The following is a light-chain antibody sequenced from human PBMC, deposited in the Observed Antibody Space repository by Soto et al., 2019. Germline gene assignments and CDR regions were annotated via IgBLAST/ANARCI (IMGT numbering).Light chain of an antibody. J-gene: IGKJ2*01. CDR2: GAS. V-gene: IGKV3-15*01. CDR3: QQYYNWPPYT. CDR1: QSVDTN. Sequence: EVVMTQSPATLSVSPGARATLSCRASQSVDTNVAWYQQKPGQAPRLLVYGASTTATGIPARFTGFGSGTDVTPTIGGRQADDFAVYYCQQYYNWPPYTFGQGTKLQIK.